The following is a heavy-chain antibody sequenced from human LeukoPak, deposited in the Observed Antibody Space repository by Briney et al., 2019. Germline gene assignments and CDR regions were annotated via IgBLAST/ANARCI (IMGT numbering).Heavy chain of an antibody. V-gene: IGHV4-59*12. D-gene: IGHD5/OR15-5a*01. CDR2: IYYSGNT. Sequence: SETLSLTCTVSGGSISSYYWSWIRQPPGKGLEWIGYIYYSGNTNYNPSLKSRVTISIDTSKNQFSLKLSSVTAADTAVYYCARDRSVVGAFDIWGQGTMVTVSS. CDR3: ARDRSVVGAFDI. CDR1: GGSISSYY. J-gene: IGHJ3*02.